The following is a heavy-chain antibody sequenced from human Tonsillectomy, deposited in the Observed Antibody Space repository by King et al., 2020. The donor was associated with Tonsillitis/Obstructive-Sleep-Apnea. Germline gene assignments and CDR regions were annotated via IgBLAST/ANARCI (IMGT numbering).Heavy chain of an antibody. CDR1: GASFSGYY. Sequence: VQLQQWGAGLLKPSETLSLTCDVYGASFSGYYWSWIRQPPGKGLEWIGEINHSGSTNYNPSLKSRVTISIDTSKNQFSLKLSSVTAADTAVYYCARGPLPGATTNYWGQGTLVTVSS. CDR2: INHSGST. CDR3: ARGPLPGATTNY. V-gene: IGHV4-34*01. J-gene: IGHJ4*02. D-gene: IGHD1-26*01.